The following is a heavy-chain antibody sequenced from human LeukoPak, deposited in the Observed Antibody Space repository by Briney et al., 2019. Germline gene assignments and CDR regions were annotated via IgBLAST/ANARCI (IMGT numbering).Heavy chain of an antibody. CDR1: GGSISSSNW. D-gene: IGHD5-18*01. V-gene: IGHV4-4*02. CDR2: IYHSGST. Sequence: SGTLSLTCAVSGGSISSSNWWSWVRQPPRKGLEWIGEIYHSGSTNYNPSLKSRVTISVDKSKNQFSLKLASVTAADTAIYYCAKGAGGFSYYNWFDPWGQGTLVTVSS. CDR3: AKGAGGFSYYNWFDP. J-gene: IGHJ5*02.